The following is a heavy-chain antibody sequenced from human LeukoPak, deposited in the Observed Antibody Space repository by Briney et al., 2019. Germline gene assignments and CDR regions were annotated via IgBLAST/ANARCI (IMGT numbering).Heavy chain of an antibody. CDR1: GGSISSYY. J-gene: IGHJ4*02. CDR3: ARTFNYYDSSGYYG. D-gene: IGHD3-22*01. CDR2: IYYSGST. Sequence: SETLSLTCTVSGGSISSYYWSWIRQPPGGGLEWIGYIYYSGSTNYNPSLKSRVTTSVDTSKNQFSLKLSSVTAADTAVYYCARTFNYYDSSGYYGWGQGTLVTVSS. V-gene: IGHV4-59*01.